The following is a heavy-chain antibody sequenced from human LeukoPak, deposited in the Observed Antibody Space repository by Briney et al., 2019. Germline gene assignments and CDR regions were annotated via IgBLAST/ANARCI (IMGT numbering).Heavy chain of an antibody. CDR2: ISYDGSNK. D-gene: IGHD2-15*01. CDR3: AKDWRYCSGGSCLPLKFMDV. CDR1: GFTFNNYA. Sequence: GGSLRLSCAASGFTFNNYAMHWVRQAPGKGLEWVAVISYDGSNKYYADSVKGRFTISRDNSKNTLYLQMNSLRAEDTAVYYCAKDWRYCSGGSCLPLKFMDVWGKGTTVTVSS. J-gene: IGHJ6*03. V-gene: IGHV3-30*04.